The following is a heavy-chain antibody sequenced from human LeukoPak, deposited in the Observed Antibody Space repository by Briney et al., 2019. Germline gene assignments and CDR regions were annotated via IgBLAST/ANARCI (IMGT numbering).Heavy chain of an antibody. V-gene: IGHV4-39*02. CDR1: GGSISSSSYY. Sequence: PSETLSLTCTVSGGSISSSSYYWGWIRQPPGKGLEWIGSIYYSGSTYYNPSLKSRVTISVDTSKNQFSLKLSSVTAADTAVYYCARETAADSGFDYWGQEPWSPSPQ. CDR2: IYYSGST. CDR3: ARETAADSGFDY. D-gene: IGHD6-13*01. J-gene: IGHJ4*01.